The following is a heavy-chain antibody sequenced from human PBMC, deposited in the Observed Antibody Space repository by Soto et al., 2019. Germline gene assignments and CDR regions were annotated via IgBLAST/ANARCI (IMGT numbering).Heavy chain of an antibody. V-gene: IGHV4-39*01. J-gene: IGHJ3*02. CDR3: AITPSRDDAFDI. CDR2: IYYSGST. CDR1: GGSISSSSYY. Sequence: SETLSLTCTVSGGSISSSSYYWGWIRQPPVKGLECIGSIYYSGSTYYNPSLKSRFTISVDTSKNQFSLKLSSVTAADTAVYYCAITPSRDDAFDIWGQGTMVT.